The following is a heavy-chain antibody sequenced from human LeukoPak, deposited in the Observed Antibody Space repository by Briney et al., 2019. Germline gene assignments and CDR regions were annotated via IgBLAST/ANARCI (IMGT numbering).Heavy chain of an antibody. CDR3: AGRISGYGFDP. CDR2: TCTSGST. CDR1: GGSISIYD. Sequence: SETLSLTCTVSGGSISIYDWSWIRQPAGKGLEWIGRTCTSGSTNYNPSLKSRVTISVDKSKNQFSLKLRSVTAADTAVYYCAGRISGYGFDPWGQGTLVTVSS. J-gene: IGHJ5*02. D-gene: IGHD5-12*01. V-gene: IGHV4-4*07.